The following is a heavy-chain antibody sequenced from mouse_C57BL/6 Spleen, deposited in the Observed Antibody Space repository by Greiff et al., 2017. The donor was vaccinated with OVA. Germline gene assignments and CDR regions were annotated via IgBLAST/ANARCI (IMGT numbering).Heavy chain of an antibody. CDR1: GYTFTSYW. J-gene: IGHJ3*01. CDR3: ARGLYSNYEAWFAY. Sequence: QVQLKQPGTELVKPGASVKLSCKASGYTFTSYWMHWVKQRPGQGLEWIGNINPSNGGTNYNEKFKSKATLTVDKSSSTAYMQLSSLTSEDSAVYYCARGLYSNYEAWFAYWGQGTLVTVSA. V-gene: IGHV1-53*01. CDR2: INPSNGGT. D-gene: IGHD2-5*01.